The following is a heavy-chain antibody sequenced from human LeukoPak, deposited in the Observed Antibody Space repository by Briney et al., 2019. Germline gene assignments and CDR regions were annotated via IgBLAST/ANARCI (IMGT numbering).Heavy chain of an antibody. Sequence: GGSLRLSCAASGFTFSSYSMNWVRQAPGKGLGWVSSISSDSSYIYYADSVKGRFTISRDNAKNSLFLQMNSLRAEDTAVYYCARDERYCSSTNCYYGYWGQGTLVTVSS. D-gene: IGHD2-2*01. CDR1: GFTFSSYS. CDR2: ISSDSSYI. CDR3: ARDERYCSSTNCYYGY. V-gene: IGHV3-21*01. J-gene: IGHJ4*02.